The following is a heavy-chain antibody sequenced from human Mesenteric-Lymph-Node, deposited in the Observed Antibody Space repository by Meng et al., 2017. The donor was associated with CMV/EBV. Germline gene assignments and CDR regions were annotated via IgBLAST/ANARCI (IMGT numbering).Heavy chain of an antibody. CDR2: IDPNAGTT. J-gene: IGHJ4*02. D-gene: IGHD3-10*01. CDR1: FTNHY. V-gene: IGHV1-46*01. Sequence: FTNHYMHWVRQTPGHGLEWMGIIDPNAGTTAYAQKFRGRVTMTGDTSTSTAYMELSSLRSEDTAVYYCSVYGSGSDLNSGGGLRRVDYWGQGTLVTVSS. CDR3: SVYGSGSDLNSGGGLRRVDY.